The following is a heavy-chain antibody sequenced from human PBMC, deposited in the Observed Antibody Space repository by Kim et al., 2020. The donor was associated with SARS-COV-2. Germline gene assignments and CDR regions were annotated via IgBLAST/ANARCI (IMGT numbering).Heavy chain of an antibody. J-gene: IGHJ3*02. Sequence: GGSLRLSCAASGFTVSSNYMSWVRQAPGQGLEWVSVIYSGGSTYYADSVKGRFTISRDNSKNTLYLQMNSLRAEDTAVYYCAMYSSSWRAFDIWGQGTMVTVSS. V-gene: IGHV3-66*02. CDR1: GFTVSSNY. CDR2: IYSGGST. CDR3: AMYSSSWRAFDI. D-gene: IGHD6-13*01.